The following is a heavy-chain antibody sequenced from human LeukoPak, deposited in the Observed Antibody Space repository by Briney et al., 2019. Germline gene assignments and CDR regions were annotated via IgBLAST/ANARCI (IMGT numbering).Heavy chain of an antibody. CDR1: GVSISSYY. Sequence: SETLSLTCSVSGVSISSYYWSWMRQSPGKGLEWIGRAYYLGNTNYSPSLRSRVIISVDMSNNQFSLTLTSMTAADTAVYYCAGTYFDFRRGGAFDIWGQGTIVTVSS. J-gene: IGHJ3*02. CDR3: AGTYFDFRRGGAFDI. V-gene: IGHV4-59*05. D-gene: IGHD3-3*01. CDR2: AYYLGNT.